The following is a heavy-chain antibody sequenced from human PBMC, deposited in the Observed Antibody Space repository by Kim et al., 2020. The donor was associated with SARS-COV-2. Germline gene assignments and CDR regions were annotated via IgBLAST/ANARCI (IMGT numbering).Heavy chain of an antibody. J-gene: IGHJ6*02. V-gene: IGHV1-69*13. CDR1: GGTFSSYA. Sequence: SVKVSCKASGGTFSSYAISWVRQAPGQGLEWMGGIIPIFGTANYAQQFQGRVTITADESTSTAYMELSSLRSEDTAVYYCARDREWELPNAVGYYYYGMDVWGQGTTVTVSS. CDR2: IIPIFGTA. D-gene: IGHD1-26*01. CDR3: ARDREWELPNAVGYYYYGMDV.